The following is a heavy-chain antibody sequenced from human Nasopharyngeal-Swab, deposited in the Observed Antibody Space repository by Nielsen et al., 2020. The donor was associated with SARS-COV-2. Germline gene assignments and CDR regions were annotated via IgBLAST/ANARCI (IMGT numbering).Heavy chain of an antibody. CDR1: GYNFTSYA. D-gene: IGHD1-1*01. V-gene: IGHV1-3*01. Sequence: ASVKVSCKASGYNFTSYAMHWVRQAPGQRLEWMGWINAGNGNTKYSQKFQGRVTITRDTSTSTAYMELRSLRSDDTAVYYCARDSRRDWSRFQRAFAFWGQGTMVTVSS. J-gene: IGHJ3*01. CDR3: ARDSRRDWSRFQRAFAF. CDR2: INAGNGNT.